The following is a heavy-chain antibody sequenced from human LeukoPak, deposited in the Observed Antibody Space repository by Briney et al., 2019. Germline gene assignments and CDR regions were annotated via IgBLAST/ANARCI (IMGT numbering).Heavy chain of an antibody. D-gene: IGHD2-2*01. CDR3: ARVPPERRYCSSTSCYGEKYYFDY. J-gene: IGHJ4*02. Sequence: PSETLSLTCAVYGGSFSGYYWSWIRQPPGKGLEWIGEINHSGSTNYNPSLKSRVTISVDTSKNQFSLKLSSVTAADTAVYYCARVPPERRYCSSTSCYGEKYYFDYWGQGTLVTVSS. CDR1: GGSFSGYY. CDR2: INHSGST. V-gene: IGHV4-34*01.